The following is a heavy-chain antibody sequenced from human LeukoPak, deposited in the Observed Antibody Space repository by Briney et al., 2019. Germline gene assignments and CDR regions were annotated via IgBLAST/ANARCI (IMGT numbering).Heavy chain of an antibody. CDR3: ARSGRGGAFDI. CDR1: GFTFNTYW. Sequence: PGGSLRLSCAASGFTFNTYWMHCVRQGPGKGLVWVSRIYSDGSRTTYADSVRGRFTISGDNAKNTLYLQMNSLRAEDTAMYYCARSGRGGAFDIWGQGTMVTVSS. V-gene: IGHV3-74*01. CDR2: IYSDGSRT. J-gene: IGHJ3*02. D-gene: IGHD1-26*01.